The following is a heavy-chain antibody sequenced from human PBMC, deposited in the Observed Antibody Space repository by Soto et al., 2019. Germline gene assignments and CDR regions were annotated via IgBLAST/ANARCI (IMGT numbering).Heavy chain of an antibody. CDR3: ARARGDSYAYERWLGP. CDR1: GGSFSGYY. Sequence: ASETLPLTCAVYGGSFSGYYWSWIRQPPGKGLEWIGEINHSGSTNYNPSLKSRVTISVDTSKNQFSLKLSSVTAADTAVYDCARARGDSYAYERWLGPCGQRTLIT. D-gene: IGHD5-18*01. J-gene: IGHJ5*02. CDR2: INHSGST. V-gene: IGHV4-34*01.